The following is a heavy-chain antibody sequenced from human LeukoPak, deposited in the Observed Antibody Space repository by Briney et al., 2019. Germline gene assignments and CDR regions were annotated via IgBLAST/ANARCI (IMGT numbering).Heavy chain of an antibody. Sequence: GGSLRLSCGASGFTFSSYAMSWVRQAPGKGLEWVSAIGSGTYYADSVKGRFTISRDNSKNTLYLQMNSLRAEDTAVYYCARERIAARPDYYGMDVWGQGTAVTVSS. CDR3: ARERIAARPDYYGMDV. CDR1: GFTFSSYA. D-gene: IGHD6-6*01. V-gene: IGHV3-23*01. J-gene: IGHJ6*02. CDR2: IGSGT.